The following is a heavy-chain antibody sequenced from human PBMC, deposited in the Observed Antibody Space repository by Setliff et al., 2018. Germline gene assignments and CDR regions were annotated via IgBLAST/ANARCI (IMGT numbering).Heavy chain of an antibody. CDR3: TTEITYYDSSGNKKIFDY. CDR1: GFTFSAHY. CDR2: IRNKDNSYTT. D-gene: IGHD3-22*01. Sequence: GGSLRLSCAASGFTFSAHYMDWLRQAPGKGLEWVGRIRNKDNSYTTEYAASVKGRFTISRDDSKNTLYLQMNSLKTEDTAVYYCTTEITYYDSSGNKKIFDYWGQGTLVTVSS. J-gene: IGHJ4*02. V-gene: IGHV3-72*01.